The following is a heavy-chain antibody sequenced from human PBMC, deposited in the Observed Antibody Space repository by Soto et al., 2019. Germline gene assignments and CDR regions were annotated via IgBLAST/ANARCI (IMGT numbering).Heavy chain of an antibody. CDR1: GYTFTSYG. CDR2: ISSYNGNT. CDR3: ARDASVGLNDY. Sequence: QVQLVQSGVEVKKPGASVKVSCKASGYTFTSYGISWVRQAPGQGLEWMGWISSYNGNTKYAQKLQGRVTMTTDTSKSTAYMELRSLRYDDTAVYYCARDASVGLNDYWGQGTLVTVSS. D-gene: IGHD1-26*01. V-gene: IGHV1-18*01. J-gene: IGHJ4*02.